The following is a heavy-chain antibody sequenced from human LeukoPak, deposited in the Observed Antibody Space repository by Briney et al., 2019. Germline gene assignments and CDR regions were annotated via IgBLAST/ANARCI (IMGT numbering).Heavy chain of an antibody. CDR2: INHSGST. CDR3: ARGVWGTRVPFDY. D-gene: IGHD3-16*01. J-gene: IGHJ4*02. CDR1: GESFSGYY. Sequence: PSETLSLTCAVYGESFSGYYWSWIRQPPGKGLEWIGEINHSGSTNYNPSLKSRATISVDTSKNRFSLKLSSVTAADTAVYYCARGVWGTRVPFDYWGQGTLVTVSS. V-gene: IGHV4-34*01.